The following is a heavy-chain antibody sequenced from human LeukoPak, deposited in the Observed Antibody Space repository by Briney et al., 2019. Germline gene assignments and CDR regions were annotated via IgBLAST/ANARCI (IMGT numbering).Heavy chain of an antibody. D-gene: IGHD3-3*01. V-gene: IGHV1-69*13. CDR1: GGTFSSYV. CDR2: IIPIFGRV. CDR3: ARDIGDTIFGVVFHYYFDY. Sequence: SVKVSCKASGGTFSSYVISWVRQAPGQGLEWMGGIIPIFGRVNYAQKFQGRVTITADESTSTAYMELSSLRSEDTAVYYCARDIGDTIFGVVFHYYFDYWGQGTLVTVSS. J-gene: IGHJ4*02.